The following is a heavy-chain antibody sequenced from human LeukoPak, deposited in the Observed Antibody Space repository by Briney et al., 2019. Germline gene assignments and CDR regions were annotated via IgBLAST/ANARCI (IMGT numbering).Heavy chain of an antibody. D-gene: IGHD5/OR15-5a*01. CDR3: ARDFKGLGDYYYYYMDV. V-gene: IGHV4-39*07. CDR2: IYYSGST. Sequence: PSETLSLTCTVSGGSISSSSYYWGWIRQPPGKGLEWIGSIYYSGSTYYNPSLKSRVTISVDTSKNQFSLKLSSVTAADTAVYYCARDFKGLGDYYYYYMDVWGKGTTVTVSS. J-gene: IGHJ6*03. CDR1: GGSISSSSYY.